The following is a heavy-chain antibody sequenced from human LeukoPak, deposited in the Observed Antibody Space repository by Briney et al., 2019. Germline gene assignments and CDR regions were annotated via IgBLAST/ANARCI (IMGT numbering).Heavy chain of an antibody. J-gene: IGHJ4*02. CDR1: GGSISYNY. Sequence: SETLFLTCTVSGGSISYNYWSWIRQPPGKGLEWIGYIYHSGSTNYNPSLKSRVTISIDMSMNQFSLKLSSVTAADTAVYYCARTGNYYDSSGYWGWIDYWGQGTLVTVSS. D-gene: IGHD3-22*01. CDR3: ARTGNYYDSSGYWGWIDY. CDR2: IYHSGST. V-gene: IGHV4-59*01.